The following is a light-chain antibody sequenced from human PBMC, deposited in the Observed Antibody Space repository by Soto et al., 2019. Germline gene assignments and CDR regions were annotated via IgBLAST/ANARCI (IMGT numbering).Light chain of an antibody. CDR3: ASWDDSLNGYV. CDR2: TNN. J-gene: IGLJ1*01. CDR1: SSNIGSDT. V-gene: IGLV1-44*01. Sequence: SALTQPPSASGTPGQRVTISCSGGSSNIGSDTVNWYQHLPGTAPKLLIYTNNQRPSGVPDRFSGSKSGTSASLTISGLQSEDEAAYYCASWDDSLNGYVFGTGTKVTV.